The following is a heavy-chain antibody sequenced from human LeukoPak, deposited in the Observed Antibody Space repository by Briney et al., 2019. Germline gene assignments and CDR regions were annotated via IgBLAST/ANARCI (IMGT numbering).Heavy chain of an antibody. Sequence: SGGSLRLSCAASGFTFSDYYMSWIRQAPGKGLEWVSYISSSSSYTNYADSVKGRFTISRDNAKNSLYLQMNSLRAEDTAVYYCARVGIAAADYGMDVWGEGTTVTVSS. CDR3: ARVGIAAADYGMDV. D-gene: IGHD6-13*01. V-gene: IGHV3-11*06. CDR1: GFTFSDYY. CDR2: ISSSSSYT. J-gene: IGHJ6*04.